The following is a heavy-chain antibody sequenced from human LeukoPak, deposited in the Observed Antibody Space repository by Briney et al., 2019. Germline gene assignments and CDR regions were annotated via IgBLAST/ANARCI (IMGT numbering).Heavy chain of an antibody. CDR2: INPISGGT. Sequence: ASVKVSCKASGYTFTGYYVHWVRQAPGQGLEWMGWINPISGGTNYAQKLQGSVTMTRDTSISTAYMELSRLRSDDTAVYYCARVHNYYDSSGSFDYWGQGTLVTVSS. V-gene: IGHV1-2*02. J-gene: IGHJ4*02. D-gene: IGHD3-22*01. CDR1: GYTFTGYY. CDR3: ARVHNYYDSSGSFDY.